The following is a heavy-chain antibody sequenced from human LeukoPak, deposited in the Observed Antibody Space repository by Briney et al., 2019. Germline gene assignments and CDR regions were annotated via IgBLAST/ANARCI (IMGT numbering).Heavy chain of an antibody. CDR3: ARDLPFDL. CDR1: GFIFNKYW. Sequence: GGSLRLSCAASGFIFNKYWMTWVRQAPGEAPVWVANIKQNGGEIHYLDSVKGRFTISRDDAKNSLYLQMDSLRVEDTARYFCARDLPFDLWGQGTLVTVSS. CDR2: IKQNGGEI. V-gene: IGHV3-7*03. J-gene: IGHJ4*02.